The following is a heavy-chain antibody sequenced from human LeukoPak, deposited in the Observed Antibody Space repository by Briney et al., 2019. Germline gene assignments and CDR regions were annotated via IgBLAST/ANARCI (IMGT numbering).Heavy chain of an antibody. J-gene: IGHJ4*02. Sequence: ASVKVSCKASGYTFTGYYMHWVRQAPGQGREWMGWINPNSGGTNYAQKFQGRVTMTRDTSISTAYMELSRLRSDDTAVYYCARDSYTTYSSGYYRFDYWGQGTLVTVSS. CDR2: INPNSGGT. CDR1: GYTFTGYY. D-gene: IGHD3-22*01. CDR3: ARDSYTTYSSGYYRFDY. V-gene: IGHV1-2*02.